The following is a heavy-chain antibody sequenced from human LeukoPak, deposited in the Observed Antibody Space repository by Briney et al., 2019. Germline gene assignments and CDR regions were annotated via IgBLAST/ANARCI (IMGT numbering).Heavy chain of an antibody. CDR1: GFTFNTYG. CDR3: AKDRNGYNYRDY. V-gene: IGHV3-33*06. D-gene: IGHD5-24*01. J-gene: IGHJ4*02. CDR2: IWYDGSNE. Sequence: GGSLRLSCAASGFTFNTYGMHWVRQAQGKGLEWVALIWYDGSNENYADSVKGRFTISRDNSKNTLYLQMNSLRAEDTAVYYCAKDRNGYNYRDYWGQGTLVTVSS.